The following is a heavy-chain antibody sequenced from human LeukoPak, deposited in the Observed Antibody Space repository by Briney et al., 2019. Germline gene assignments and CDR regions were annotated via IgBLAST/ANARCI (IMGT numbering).Heavy chain of an antibody. D-gene: IGHD4-17*01. V-gene: IGHV3-66*01. CDR3: ARGTVILYYFDY. J-gene: IGHJ4*02. CDR1: GFTVSSNY. Sequence: PGGSLRLSCAASGFTVSSNYMSWVRQAPVKGLEWVSVIYSGGSTYYADSVKGRFTISRDNSKNTLYLQMNSLGAEDTAVYYCARGTVILYYFDYWGQGTLVTVSS. CDR2: IYSGGST.